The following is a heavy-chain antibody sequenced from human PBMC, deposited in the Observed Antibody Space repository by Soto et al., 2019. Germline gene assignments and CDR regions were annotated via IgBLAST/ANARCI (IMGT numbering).Heavy chain of an antibody. CDR3: ATPQPYYDFWSGYANWFDP. D-gene: IGHD3-3*01. CDR1: GFTFSSYA. Sequence: VPLLESGGGLVQPGGSLRLSCAASGFTFSSYAMSWVRQAPGKGLEWVSAISGSGGSTYYADSVKGRFTISRDNSKNTLYLQMNSLRAEDTAVYYCATPQPYYDFWSGYANWFDPWGQGTLVTVSS. CDR2: ISGSGGST. V-gene: IGHV3-23*01. J-gene: IGHJ5*02.